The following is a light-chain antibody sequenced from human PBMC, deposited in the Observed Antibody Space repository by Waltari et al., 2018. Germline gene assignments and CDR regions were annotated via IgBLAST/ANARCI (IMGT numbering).Light chain of an antibody. V-gene: IGKV4-1*01. J-gene: IGKJ2*01. CDR1: QSVLCSSNNKNY. CDR2: WAS. CDR3: QQCYTFPYT. Sequence: DIVMTQSPDSLAVSLGEGATINCKSSQSVLCSSNNKNYLGWYQQKPVQPPKLLISWASTRESGVPDRFRGSGSGTDFTLTIISLQAEDVAVYYCQQCYTFPYTFGQGTKLEIK.